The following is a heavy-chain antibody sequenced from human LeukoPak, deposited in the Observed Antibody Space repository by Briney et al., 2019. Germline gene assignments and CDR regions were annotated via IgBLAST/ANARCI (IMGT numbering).Heavy chain of an antibody. CDR1: GFTFSSYA. J-gene: IGHJ6*02. Sequence: GGSLRLSCAASGFTFSSYAMSWVRQAPGKGLEWVAVIWYDGSNKYYADSVKGRFTISRDNSKNTLYLQMNSLRAEDTAVYYCARDPITMVRGVFYYYGMDVWGQGTTVTVSS. D-gene: IGHD3-10*01. V-gene: IGHV3-33*08. CDR3: ARDPITMVRGVFYYYGMDV. CDR2: IWYDGSNK.